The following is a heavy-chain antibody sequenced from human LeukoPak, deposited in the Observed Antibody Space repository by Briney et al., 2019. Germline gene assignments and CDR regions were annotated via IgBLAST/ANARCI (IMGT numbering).Heavy chain of an antibody. J-gene: IGHJ4*02. Sequence: ASVKVSCKASGYTFTSYGISWVRQAPGQGLEWMGWISAYNGNTNYAQKLQGRVTMTTDTSTSTAYMELRSLRSDDTAVYYCARGYYDFWSGYYVRGKQYYFDYWGQGTLVTVSS. CDR3: ARGYYDFWSGYYVRGKQYYFDY. V-gene: IGHV1-18*01. CDR1: GYTFTSYG. CDR2: ISAYNGNT. D-gene: IGHD3-3*01.